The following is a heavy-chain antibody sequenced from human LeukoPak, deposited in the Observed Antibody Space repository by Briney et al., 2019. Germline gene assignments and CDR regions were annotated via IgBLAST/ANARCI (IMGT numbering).Heavy chain of an antibody. Sequence: SSVKVSCKASGGTFSSYAISWVRQAPGQGLEWMGRIIPIFGTANYAQKFQGRVTITTDESTSTAYMELSSLRSEDTAVYYCARGAGVHYYDSSGYSMGYWGQGTLVTVSS. CDR3: ARGAGVHYYDSSGYSMGY. CDR1: GGTFSSYA. D-gene: IGHD3-22*01. CDR2: IIPIFGTA. V-gene: IGHV1-69*05. J-gene: IGHJ4*02.